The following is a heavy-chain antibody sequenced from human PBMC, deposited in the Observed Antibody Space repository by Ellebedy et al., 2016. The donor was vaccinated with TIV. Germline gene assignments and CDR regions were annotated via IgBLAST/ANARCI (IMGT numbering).Heavy chain of an antibody. J-gene: IGHJ4*02. CDR3: AKGTSSGFNYDRVGFEY. V-gene: IGHV3-23*01. CDR2: ISGGGDST. Sequence: GGSLRLSCAASGFSFREYYMSWIRQAPGKGLEWLSVISGGGDSTYHAGSVKGRSTITRDNSKNTLYLQMDRLRAEDTAVYYCAKGTSSGFNYDRVGFEYWGQGALVTVSS. CDR1: GFSFREYY. D-gene: IGHD3-22*01.